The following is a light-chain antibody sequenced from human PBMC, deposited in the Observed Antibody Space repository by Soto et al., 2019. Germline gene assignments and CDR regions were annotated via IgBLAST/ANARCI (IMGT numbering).Light chain of an antibody. CDR1: DIGSKS. CDR3: HLWDSDSGHWV. CDR2: DDS. Sequence: SYELTQPPSVSVAPGQTARITCGGNDIGSKSVHWYRQKPGQAPALVMYDDSDRPSGIPDRLSGSNSGGTATLTISRVEVGDKADYHCHLWDSDSGHWVFGGGTKLTVL. V-gene: IGLV3-21*02. J-gene: IGLJ3*02.